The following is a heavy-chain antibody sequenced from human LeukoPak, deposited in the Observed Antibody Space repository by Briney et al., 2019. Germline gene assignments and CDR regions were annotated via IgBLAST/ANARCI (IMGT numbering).Heavy chain of an antibody. V-gene: IGHV3-43*02. CDR3: ARESGKFDY. CDR2: ISGDGVST. CDR1: GLPIGDFA. J-gene: IGHJ4*02. Sequence: GGSLRLSCVASGLPIGDFAMHWVRQAPGQGLEWVSLISGDGVSTFFTDSVKGRFSTSRDNSKNSLFLEMSSLRTEDTAMYYCARESGKFDYWGQGTLVAVSS.